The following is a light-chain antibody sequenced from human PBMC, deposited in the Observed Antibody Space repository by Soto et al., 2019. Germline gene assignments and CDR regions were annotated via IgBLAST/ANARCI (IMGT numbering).Light chain of an antibody. CDR3: QQYGSSPYA. J-gene: IGKJ2*01. Sequence: EIVLTQSPGTLSLSPGERATLSCRASQSVSSSYLAWFQQQPGQAPRLLIYGASSRATGIPARFSGSGSGTDFTLTISSLQPDDFAVYYCQQYGSSPYAFGQGTKLEIK. CDR2: GAS. V-gene: IGKV3-20*01. CDR1: QSVSSSY.